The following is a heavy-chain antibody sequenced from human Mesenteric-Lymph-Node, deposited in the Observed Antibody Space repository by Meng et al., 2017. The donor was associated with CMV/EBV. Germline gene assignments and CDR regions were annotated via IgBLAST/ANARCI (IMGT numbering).Heavy chain of an antibody. CDR3: ARRGGDGYNLGDY. Sequence: GGSLRLSCAASGFTFSSYSMNWVRQAPGKGLEWVSSISRSSDYIYYADSVKGRFTISRDNADNSMYLQMHSLRAEDTAVYYCARRGGDGYNLGDYWGQGTLVTVSS. CDR2: ISRSSDYI. D-gene: IGHD5-24*01. V-gene: IGHV3-21*01. J-gene: IGHJ4*02. CDR1: GFTFSSYS.